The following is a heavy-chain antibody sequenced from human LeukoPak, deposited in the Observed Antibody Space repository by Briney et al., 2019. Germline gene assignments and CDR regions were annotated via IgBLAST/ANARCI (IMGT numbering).Heavy chain of an antibody. CDR3: ARDRSGFYSVDY. V-gene: IGHV3-30-3*01. CDR2: ISNDGNSK. CDR1: GFTFSSYA. Sequence: PGGSLRLSCAASGFTFSSYAMHWVRQAPGKGLEWVALISNDGNSKDYADSVKGRFTLSGDNSKTTLYLQMNSLRAEDTAVYYCARDRSGFYSVDYWGQGTLVIVSS. J-gene: IGHJ4*02. D-gene: IGHD5-12*01.